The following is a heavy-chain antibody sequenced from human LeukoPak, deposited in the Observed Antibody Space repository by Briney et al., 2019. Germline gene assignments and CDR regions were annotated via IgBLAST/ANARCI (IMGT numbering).Heavy chain of an antibody. CDR2: ISAYNGNT. D-gene: IGHD6-19*01. Sequence: MGWISAYNGNTNYAQKLQGRVTMPTDTSTSTAYMELRSLRSDDTAVYYCARDASGWDWFDPWGQGTLVTVSS. J-gene: IGHJ5*02. CDR3: ARDASGWDWFDP. V-gene: IGHV1-18*01.